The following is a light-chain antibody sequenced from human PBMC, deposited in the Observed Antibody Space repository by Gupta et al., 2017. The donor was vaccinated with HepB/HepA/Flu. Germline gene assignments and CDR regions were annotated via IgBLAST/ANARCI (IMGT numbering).Light chain of an antibody. CDR2: QDS. Sequence: SYELTQPPSVSVSPGQTASITCSGEKLGDKYACWYQQKPGQSPVLVIYQDSKRPSGIPGRFSGSNSGNTATLTCGGTQAMDEADYYCQAWDSSTAFYVFGTGTKVTVL. V-gene: IGLV3-1*01. J-gene: IGLJ1*01. CDR3: QAWDSSTAFYV. CDR1: KLGDKY.